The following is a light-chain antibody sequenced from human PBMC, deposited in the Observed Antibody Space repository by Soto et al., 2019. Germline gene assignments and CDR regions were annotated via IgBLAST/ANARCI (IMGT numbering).Light chain of an antibody. J-gene: IGKJ1*01. Sequence: EIVLTQSPGTLSLSPGERATLSCRASQSVSSSYLAWYQQKPGQAPRLLIYGASTRATAIPARFSGSGSGTEFTLTISNLQAEDSAVYHCHQYSNTFRTFGQGTKVDNK. CDR1: QSVSSSY. CDR2: GAS. CDR3: HQYSNTFRT. V-gene: IGKV3-20*01.